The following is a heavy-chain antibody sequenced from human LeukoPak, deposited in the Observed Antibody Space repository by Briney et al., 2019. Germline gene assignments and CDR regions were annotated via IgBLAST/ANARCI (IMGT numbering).Heavy chain of an antibody. CDR3: AISAVAGSLGY. Sequence: GGSLRLSCAASGFTFSSYVMNWVRQAPGKGREWVSAISGSGGSTYYADSVKGRFTISRDNSKNTLYLQMNSLRAEDTAVYYCAISAVAGSLGYWGQGTLVTVSS. V-gene: IGHV3-23*01. CDR1: GFTFSSYV. J-gene: IGHJ4*02. D-gene: IGHD6-19*01. CDR2: ISGSGGST.